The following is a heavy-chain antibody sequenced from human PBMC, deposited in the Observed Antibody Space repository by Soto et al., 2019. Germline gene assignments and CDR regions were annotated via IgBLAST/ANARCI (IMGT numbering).Heavy chain of an antibody. CDR2: INHLGSI. D-gene: IGHD2-21*01. Sequence: PSETLSLTCAVYGGSFSGYYWIWIRQPPGQGLKWIGEINHLGSINYNPSLKSRVTMSVDTSKNQFSLTLNSVTAADTATYYCARGGISHWAYFYYMDVWDRGTTVTVSS. J-gene: IGHJ6*03. V-gene: IGHV4-34*01. CDR3: ARGGISHWAYFYYMDV. CDR1: GGSFSGYY.